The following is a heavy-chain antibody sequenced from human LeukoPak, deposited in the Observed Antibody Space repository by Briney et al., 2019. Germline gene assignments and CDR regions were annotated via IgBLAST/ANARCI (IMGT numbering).Heavy chain of an antibody. Sequence: ASVKLSCKASRYTFTSYDINWVRQATGQGLEWMGWMNPNSGNTGYAQKFQGRVTMTRNTSISTAYMELSSLRSEDTAVYYCARGDSSWYVGDYWGQGTLVTVSS. J-gene: IGHJ4*02. CDR1: RYTFTSYD. V-gene: IGHV1-8*01. D-gene: IGHD6-13*01. CDR3: ARGDSSWYVGDY. CDR2: MNPNSGNT.